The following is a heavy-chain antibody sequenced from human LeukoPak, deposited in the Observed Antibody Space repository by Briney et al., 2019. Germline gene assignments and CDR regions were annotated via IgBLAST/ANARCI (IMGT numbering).Heavy chain of an antibody. V-gene: IGHV3-7*03. J-gene: IGHJ6*02. CDR2: INHNGNVN. CDR1: GFSISDYG. D-gene: IGHD3-16*01. Sequence: GGSPRLSCAISGFSISDYGVNWARQAPGKGLEWVASINHNGNVNYYVDSVKGRFTISRDNAKNSLYLQMSNLRAEDTAVYFCARGGGLDVWGQGATVTVSS. CDR3: ARGGGLDV.